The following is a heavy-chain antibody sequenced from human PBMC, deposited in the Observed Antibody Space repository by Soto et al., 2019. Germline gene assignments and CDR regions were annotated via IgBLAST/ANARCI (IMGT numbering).Heavy chain of an antibody. V-gene: IGHV4-59*08. CDR3: AGPSSVAAAGTLANYYYYMDV. Sequence: SETLSLTCTVSGGSISSYYWSWIRQPPGKGLEWIGYIYYSGSTNYNPSLKSRVTISVDTSKNQFSLKLSSVTAADTAVYYCAGPSSVAAAGTLANYYYYMDVWGKGTTVTVS. J-gene: IGHJ6*03. D-gene: IGHD6-13*01. CDR1: GGSISSYY. CDR2: IYYSGST.